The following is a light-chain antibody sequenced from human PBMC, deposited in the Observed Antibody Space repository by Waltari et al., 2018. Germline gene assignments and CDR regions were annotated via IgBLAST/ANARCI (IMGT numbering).Light chain of an antibody. Sequence: QSALTQPRSVSGSPGQSVTISCTGTSSDAGTYKYVSWHQQHPGQAPKLIIFDVSKRPSGGPDRFSGSKSGDTASLTISGLQAEDEADYYCCSYTVSNTLLFGGGTKLTVL. V-gene: IGLV2-11*01. CDR1: SSDAGTYKY. J-gene: IGLJ3*02. CDR2: DVS. CDR3: CSYTVSNTLL.